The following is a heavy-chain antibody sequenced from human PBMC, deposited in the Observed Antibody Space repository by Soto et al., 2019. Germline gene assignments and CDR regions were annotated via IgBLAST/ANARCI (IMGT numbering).Heavy chain of an antibody. CDR1: GFSFTGYY. CDR2: INAHSGGT. V-gene: IGHV1-2*02. CDR3: AKDLSRQLAYWLDP. J-gene: IGHJ5*02. Sequence: ASVKVSCKASGFSFTGYYIHWLRQAPGPGLEWMGWINAHSGGTEYAQKFQGRVTLTRDTSIATAYLTLTSLTSDDTALYYCAKDLSRQLAYWLDPWGQGTQVTVS. D-gene: IGHD6-6*01.